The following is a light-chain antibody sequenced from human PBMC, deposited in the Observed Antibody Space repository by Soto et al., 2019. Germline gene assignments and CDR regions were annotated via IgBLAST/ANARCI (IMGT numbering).Light chain of an antibody. CDR1: SSDVGRHNY. CDR2: EVN. J-gene: IGLJ2*01. V-gene: IGLV2-8*01. Sequence: QSVLTQPPSASGSPGQSVTISCTGTSSDVGRHNYVSWYQQHPGKAPKLLIFEVNKRPSGVPDRFSASTSGITASLTVSGLQPEDEAAYYRSSYSDTDNFVIFGGGTKVTVL. CDR3: SSYSDTDNFVI.